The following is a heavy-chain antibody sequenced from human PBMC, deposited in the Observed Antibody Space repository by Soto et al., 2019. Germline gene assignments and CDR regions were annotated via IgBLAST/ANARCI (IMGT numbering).Heavy chain of an antibody. Sequence: ASVKVSCKASGGTFSSHAISWLRQAPGQGLEWMGGIIPIFGTANYAQKFQGRVTITADESTSTAYMEPSSLRAEDTAVYYCARDSVKLDFWSPRNYYYGMDVWGQGTTVTVSS. CDR2: IIPIFGTA. CDR1: GGTFSSHA. V-gene: IGHV1-69*13. D-gene: IGHD3-3*01. J-gene: IGHJ6*02. CDR3: ARDSVKLDFWSPRNYYYGMDV.